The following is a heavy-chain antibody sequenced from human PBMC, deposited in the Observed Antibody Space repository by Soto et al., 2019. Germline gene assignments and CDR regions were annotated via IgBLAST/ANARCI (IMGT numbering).Heavy chain of an antibody. J-gene: IGHJ6*02. D-gene: IGHD6-13*01. Sequence: PSETLSLTCTVSVDSITTYYWSWIRQPAGKGLEWIGRIDTSGNTNYNPSLKSRVTMSVDTSKKQFSLKLTSVTAADTAVYYCARYSNNWFQTEGMDVWGQGTPVT. CDR3: ARYSNNWFQTEGMDV. CDR1: VDSITTYY. V-gene: IGHV4-4*07. CDR2: IDTSGNT.